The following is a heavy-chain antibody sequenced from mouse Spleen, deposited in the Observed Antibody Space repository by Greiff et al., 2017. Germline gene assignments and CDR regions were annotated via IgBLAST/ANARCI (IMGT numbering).Heavy chain of an antibody. CDR3: AKNYRYDDGSLYAMDY. D-gene: IGHD2-14*01. V-gene: IGHV1-76*01. CDR1: GYTFTDYY. Sequence: VQLQQSGAELVRPGASVKLSCKASGYTFTDYYINWVKQRPGQGLEWIARIYPGSGNTYYNEKFKGKATLTAEKSSSTAYMQLSSLTSEDSAVYFCAKNYRYDDGSLYAMDYWGQGTSVTVSS. CDR2: IYPGSGNT. J-gene: IGHJ4*01.